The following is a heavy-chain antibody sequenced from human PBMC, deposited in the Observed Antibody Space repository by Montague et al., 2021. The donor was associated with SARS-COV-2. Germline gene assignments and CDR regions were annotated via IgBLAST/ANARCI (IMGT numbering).Heavy chain of an antibody. CDR1: GGSISSSSYY. CDR3: ARQRRGGLVSTPRFFAY. Sequence: SETLSLTCTVSGGSISSSSYYWGWIRQPPGKGLEWIGSIYYSGSTYYNPSLKSRVTISVDTSKNQFSLELSSVTAADTAVYYCARQRRGGLVSTPRFFAYWGQGTLVTVSS. CDR2: IYYSGST. V-gene: IGHV4-39*01. D-gene: IGHD6-19*01. J-gene: IGHJ4*02.